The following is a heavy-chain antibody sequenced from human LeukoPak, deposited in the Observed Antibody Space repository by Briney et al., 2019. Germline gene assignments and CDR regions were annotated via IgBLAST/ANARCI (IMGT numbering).Heavy chain of an antibody. CDR3: ARDHHRRLYDSQARVSFAF. CDR1: GFTFSSYG. CDR2: ISSDGSNK. Sequence: GGSLRLSCAASGFTFSSYGIHWVRQAPGKGLEWVAVISSDGSNKYYADSVKGRFTISRDNAKNSLYLQMNSLRAEDTAVYCCARDHHRRLYDSQARVSFAFWGQGTMVTVSS. V-gene: IGHV3-30*03. J-gene: IGHJ3*01. D-gene: IGHD3-22*01.